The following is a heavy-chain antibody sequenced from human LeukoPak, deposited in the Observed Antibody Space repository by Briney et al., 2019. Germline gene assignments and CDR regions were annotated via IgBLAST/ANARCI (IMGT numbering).Heavy chain of an antibody. CDR3: ARESEDWNYDY. D-gene: IGHD1-7*01. V-gene: IGHV3-21*01. CDR1: GFTFSSYS. J-gene: IGHJ4*02. Sequence: GGSLRLSCAASGFTFSSYSMNWVRQAPGKGLEWVSSISSSSSCIYYADSVKGRFTISRDNVKNSLYLQMNSLRAEDTAVYYCARESEDWNYDYWGQGTLVTVSS. CDR2: ISSSSSCI.